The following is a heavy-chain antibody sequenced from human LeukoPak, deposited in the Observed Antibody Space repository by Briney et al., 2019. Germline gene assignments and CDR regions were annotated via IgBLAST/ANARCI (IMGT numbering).Heavy chain of an antibody. J-gene: IGHJ4*02. D-gene: IGHD7-27*01. Sequence: GTLRLSCAASGFIFSHYGMNWVRQAPGKGLEWVSGIASRSTTYYADSVKGRFTISRDNSKNMVWLQINSPTAEDTATYYCAKDGNWARFEDWGQGTLVTVSS. CDR1: GFIFSHYG. CDR2: IASRSTT. CDR3: AKDGNWARFED. V-gene: IGHV3-23*01.